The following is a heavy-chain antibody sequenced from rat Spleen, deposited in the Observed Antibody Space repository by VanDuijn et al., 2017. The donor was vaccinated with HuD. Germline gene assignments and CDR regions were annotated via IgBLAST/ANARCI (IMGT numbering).Heavy chain of an antibody. V-gene: IGHV2-41*01. D-gene: IGHD4-3*01. CDR1: GFSLTSFN. CDR3: AKDWSYNSGFDY. CDR2: IWSFGGT. Sequence: QVQLKESGPGLVQPSQTLSLTCTVAGFSLTSFNVHWVRQPPGKGLEWMGVIWSFGGTRYNPGLKSRLSINKDTSKSQVFLKMNSLQTEDTATYFCAKDWSYNSGFDYWGQGVMVTVSS. J-gene: IGHJ2*01.